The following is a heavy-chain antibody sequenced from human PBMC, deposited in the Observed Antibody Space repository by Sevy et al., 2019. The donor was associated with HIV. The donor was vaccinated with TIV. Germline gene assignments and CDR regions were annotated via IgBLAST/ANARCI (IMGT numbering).Heavy chain of an antibody. J-gene: IGHJ5*02. V-gene: IGHV3-53*01. D-gene: IGHD3-22*01. Sequence: GGSLRLSCAASGFTVSSNYMSWVRQAPGKGLEWVSVIYSAGSTYYADSVKGRFTISRDNSKNTLYLQMNSLRAEDTAVYYCARYYYDSSGYGWFDPWGQGTLVTVSS. CDR3: ARYYYDSSGYGWFDP. CDR1: GFTVSSNY. CDR2: IYSAGST.